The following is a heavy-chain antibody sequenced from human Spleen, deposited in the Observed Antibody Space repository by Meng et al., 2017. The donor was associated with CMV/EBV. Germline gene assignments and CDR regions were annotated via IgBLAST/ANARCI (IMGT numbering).Heavy chain of an antibody. CDR1: GFTFSSSA. D-gene: IGHD6-6*01. Sequence: SGFTFSSSAMHWVRQAPGKGLEWVALISYDGTKKYYAGSVTGRFTISKDTPKSTLYLQMNSLRAEDTAMYYCVREQYSSSSRLPDHWGQGTLVTVSS. CDR3: VREQYSSSSRLPDH. CDR2: ISYDGTKK. V-gene: IGHV3-30*04. J-gene: IGHJ4*02.